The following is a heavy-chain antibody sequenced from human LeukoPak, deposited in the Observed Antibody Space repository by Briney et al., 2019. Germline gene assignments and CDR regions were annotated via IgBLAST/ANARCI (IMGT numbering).Heavy chain of an antibody. Sequence: GGSLRLSCAASGFTLSSYGMLWVRQAPGKGLEWVAVISYDGSNKYYADSVKGRFTISRDNSKNTLYLQMNSLRAEDTAVYYCAKDQGDGYNWGAFDIWGQGTMVTVSS. D-gene: IGHD5-24*01. J-gene: IGHJ3*02. CDR3: AKDQGDGYNWGAFDI. V-gene: IGHV3-30*18. CDR1: GFTLSSYG. CDR2: ISYDGSNK.